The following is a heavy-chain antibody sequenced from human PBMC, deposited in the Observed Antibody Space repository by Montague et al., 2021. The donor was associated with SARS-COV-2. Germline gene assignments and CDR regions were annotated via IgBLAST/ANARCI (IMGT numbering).Heavy chain of an antibody. V-gene: IGHV4-34*01. CDR2: ITHGGST. CDR3: ARRGRKLLPVATTIGGFDI. CDR1: GGSLSGFY. J-gene: IGHJ3*02. D-gene: IGHD5-12*01. Sequence: SETRSLTCAVYGGSLSGFYWTWVRQAPGKGLEWVGEITHGGSTSYSPALKSRLTISLDTSKNQFSLKLDSVTAADTATYYCARRGRKLLPVATTIGGFDIWGQGTMVTVSS.